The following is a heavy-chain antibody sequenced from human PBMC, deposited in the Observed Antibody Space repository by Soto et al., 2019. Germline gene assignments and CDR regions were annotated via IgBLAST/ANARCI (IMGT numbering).Heavy chain of an antibody. V-gene: IGHV3-21*04. Sequence: GGSLRLSCAASGFIFSSSAMTWVRQAPGKGLEWVSGLSAGGTAIYYADSVKGRFTISRDNAKNSLYLQMNSLRAEDTAVYYCARDRIAAAGRRFDYWGQGTLVTSPQ. CDR3: ARDRIAAAGRRFDY. D-gene: IGHD6-13*01. CDR2: LSAGGTAI. CDR1: GFIFSSSA. J-gene: IGHJ4*02.